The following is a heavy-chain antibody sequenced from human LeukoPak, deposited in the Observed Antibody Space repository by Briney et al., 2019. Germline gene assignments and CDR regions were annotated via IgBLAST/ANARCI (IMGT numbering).Heavy chain of an antibody. V-gene: IGHV3-48*01. J-gene: IGHJ4*02. Sequence: GGSLRLSCAAFGFTFSSYSMNWVRQAPGKGLEWVSYISSSSSTIYYADSVKGRFTISRDNAKDSLYPQMNSLRAEDTAVYYCASGVGYDSSGYYDYWGQETLVTVSS. CDR3: ASGVGYDSSGYYDY. CDR2: ISSSSSTI. D-gene: IGHD3-22*01. CDR1: GFTFSSYS.